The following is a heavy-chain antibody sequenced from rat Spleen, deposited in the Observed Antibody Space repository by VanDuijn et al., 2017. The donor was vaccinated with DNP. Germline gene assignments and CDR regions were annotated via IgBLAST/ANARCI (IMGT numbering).Heavy chain of an antibody. CDR3: TRRTYQGFAY. J-gene: IGHJ3*01. D-gene: IGHD2-1*01. Sequence: EVQLVESGGGLVQPGRSLKLSCAASGFTFDDYGMAWVRQAPKNGLEWVASITWDGSNTYNPDNVKGRFTISRDNAKNALYLQMNNLRYEDTAKYYCTRRTYQGFAYWRQGTLVTVSS. CDR2: ITWDGSNT. V-gene: IGHV5-7*01. CDR1: GFTFDDYG.